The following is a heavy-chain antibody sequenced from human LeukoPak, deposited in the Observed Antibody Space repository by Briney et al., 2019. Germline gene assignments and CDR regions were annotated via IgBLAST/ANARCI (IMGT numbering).Heavy chain of an antibody. CDR3: ARYASSCYYYYMDI. CDR1: GGSFSGYY. J-gene: IGHJ6*03. CDR2: INHSGST. Sequence: PSETLSLTCAVYGGSFSGYYWSWIRQPPGKGLEWIGEINHSGSTNYNPSLKSRVTISVDTSKNQFSLKLSSVTAADTAVYYCARYASSCYYYYMDIWGKGITVTVSS. V-gene: IGHV4-34*01. D-gene: IGHD1-26*01.